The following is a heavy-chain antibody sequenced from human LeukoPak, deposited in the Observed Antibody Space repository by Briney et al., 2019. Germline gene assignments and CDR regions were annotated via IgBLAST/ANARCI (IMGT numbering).Heavy chain of an antibody. V-gene: IGHV4-39*01. CDR1: GGSISSSSYY. CDR3: ASSPGGYGWYYYYMDV. CDR2: IYYSGSP. Sequence: SETLSLTCTVSGGSISSSSYYWGWIRQPPGKGLEWIGSIYYSGSPYYNPSLKSRVTISVDTSKKQFSLKLSSVTAADTAVYYCASSPGGYGWYYYYMDVWGKGTTVTVSS. J-gene: IGHJ6*03. D-gene: IGHD3-10*01.